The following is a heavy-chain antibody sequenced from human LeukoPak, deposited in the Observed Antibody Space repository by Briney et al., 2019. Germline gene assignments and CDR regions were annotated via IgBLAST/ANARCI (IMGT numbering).Heavy chain of an antibody. J-gene: IGHJ4*02. Sequence: GGSLRLSCAASGFTFRSYSVNWVRQAPGKGLEWVSSISSSSSHIYYADSVKGRFTISRDNAKNSLYLQMNSLRAEDTAVYFCARSDYCGGDCYSSLSNYWGQGTLVTVSS. CDR2: ISSSSSHI. D-gene: IGHD2-21*02. V-gene: IGHV3-21*01. CDR1: GFTFRSYS. CDR3: ARSDYCGGDCYSSLSNY.